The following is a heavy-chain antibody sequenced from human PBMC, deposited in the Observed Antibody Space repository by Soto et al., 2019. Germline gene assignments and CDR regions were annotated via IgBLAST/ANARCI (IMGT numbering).Heavy chain of an antibody. CDR2: TYYRSKWYN. V-gene: IGHV6-1*01. CDR1: GDSVSSNSAA. Sequence: PSQTLSRTCAISGDSVSSNSAAWNWIRQSPSRGLEWLGRTYYRSKWYNDYAVSVKSRITINPDTSKNQFSLQLNSVTPEDTAVYYFARVSSYDPFYYYYYGMGVWGQGTTVTVSS. CDR3: ARVSSYDPFYYYYYGMGV. J-gene: IGHJ6*02. D-gene: IGHD5-18*01.